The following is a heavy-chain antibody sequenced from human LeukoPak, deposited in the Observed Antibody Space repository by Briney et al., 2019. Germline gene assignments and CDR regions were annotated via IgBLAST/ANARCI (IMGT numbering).Heavy chain of an antibody. CDR2: ISGSGDST. CDR3: ARSTYYYGSGSYYNGFDY. V-gene: IGHV3-23*01. J-gene: IGHJ4*02. Sequence: QTGGSLRLSCAAPGFTFSSYAMSWVRQAPGKGLEWVSAISGSGDSTYYADSVKGRFTISRDNSKNTLYLQMNSLRAEDTAMYYCARSTYYYGSGSYYNGFDYWGQGTLVTASS. CDR1: GFTFSSYA. D-gene: IGHD3-10*01.